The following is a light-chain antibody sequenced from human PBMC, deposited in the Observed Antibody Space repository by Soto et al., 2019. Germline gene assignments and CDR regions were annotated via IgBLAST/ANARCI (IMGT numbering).Light chain of an antibody. CDR2: AAS. Sequence: DIQMTQSPSTLSASVGDRVTITCRASQSIGYWLAWYQQKPGKAPNLLIYAASSLETGVPSRFSGSGSGTEFPLSISSLQPDDSASYYCQQYNSSSKTFGQGTKVEIQ. CDR3: QQYNSSSKT. V-gene: IGKV1-5*01. CDR1: QSIGYW. J-gene: IGKJ1*01.